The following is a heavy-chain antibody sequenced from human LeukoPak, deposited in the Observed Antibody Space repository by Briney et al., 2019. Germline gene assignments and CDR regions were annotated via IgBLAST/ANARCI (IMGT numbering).Heavy chain of an antibody. CDR1: GGSFSGYY. CDR3: ARSGRVRFNY. V-gene: IGHV4-34*01. D-gene: IGHD2-15*01. J-gene: IGHJ4*02. Sequence: PSETLSLTCAVYGGSFSGYYWSWIRQPPGKGLEWIGEINHSGSTNYNPSLKSRVTISVDTSKNQFSLKLSSVTAADTAVYYCARSGRVRFNYWGQETLVTVSS. CDR2: INHSGST.